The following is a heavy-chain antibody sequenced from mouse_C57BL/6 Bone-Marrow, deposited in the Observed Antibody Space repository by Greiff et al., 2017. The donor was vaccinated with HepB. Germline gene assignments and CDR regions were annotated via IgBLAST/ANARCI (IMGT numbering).Heavy chain of an antibody. J-gene: IGHJ3*01. Sequence: EVHLVESGPGMVKPSQSLSLTCTVTGYSITSGYDWHWIRHFPGNKLEWMGYISYSGSTNYNPSLKSRISITHDTSKNHFFLKLNSVTTEDTATYYCAKGGDYPSFAYWGQGTLVTVSA. V-gene: IGHV3-1*01. CDR1: GYSITSGYD. D-gene: IGHD2-4*01. CDR3: AKGGDYPSFAY. CDR2: ISYSGST.